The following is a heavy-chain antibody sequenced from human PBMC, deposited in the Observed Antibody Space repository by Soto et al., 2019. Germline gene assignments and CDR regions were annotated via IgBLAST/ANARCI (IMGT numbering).Heavy chain of an antibody. CDR1: GFSLSTSGVG. Sequence: QITLKESGPTLVKPTQTLTLTCTFSGFSLSTSGVGVGWIRQPPGKALEWLALIYWDDDKRYSPSLKSRLTITKDTSKNQVVLTMTNMDPVDTATYYCAYRPIAAAGILFDPWGQGTLVTVSS. J-gene: IGHJ5*02. V-gene: IGHV2-5*02. CDR2: IYWDDDK. CDR3: AYRPIAAAGILFDP. D-gene: IGHD6-13*01.